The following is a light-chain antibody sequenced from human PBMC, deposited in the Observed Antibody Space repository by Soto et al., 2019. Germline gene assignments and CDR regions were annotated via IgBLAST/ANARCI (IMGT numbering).Light chain of an antibody. CDR1: QGLVHSDGNTY. CDR2: RIS. Sequence: DIVMTQTPLSSPVTLGQPASISCRSSQGLVHSDGNTYLTWLQQRPGQPPRLLIYRISSRFSGVPDRFSGSGSGTDFTLSISSLQPGDVGIYSCQQYHTWPPITFGQGTRLEIK. V-gene: IGKV2-24*01. J-gene: IGKJ5*01. CDR3: QQYHTWPPIT.